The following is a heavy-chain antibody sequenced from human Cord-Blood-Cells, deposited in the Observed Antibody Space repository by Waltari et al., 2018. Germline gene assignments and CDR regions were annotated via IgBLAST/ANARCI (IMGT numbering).Heavy chain of an antibody. J-gene: IGHJ6*02. CDR1: GFSLTTSGVG. CDR3: AHRRLGIDYYYGMDV. D-gene: IGHD7-27*01. V-gene: IGHV2-5*02. CDR2: IYWDDDK. Sequence: QITLTASGPTLVKPTQTLTLNCPFPGFSLTTSGVGVGWLPPPPGKALAWLALIYWDDDKRYSPSLKSRLTITKDTSKNQVVLTMTNMDPVDTATYYCAHRRLGIDYYYGMDVWGQGTTVTVSS.